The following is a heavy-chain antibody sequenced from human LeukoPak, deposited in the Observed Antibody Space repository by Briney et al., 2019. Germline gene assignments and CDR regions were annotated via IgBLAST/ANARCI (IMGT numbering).Heavy chain of an antibody. CDR1: GYTFTSYG. J-gene: IGHJ6*02. Sequence: ASVKVSCKASGYTFTSYGISWVRQAPGQGLEWMGGIIPIFGTANYAQKFQGRVTITADESTSTAYMELSSLRSEDTAVYYCARVSFVPYDSSGYYYYGMDVWGQGTTVTVSS. V-gene: IGHV1-69*13. D-gene: IGHD3-22*01. CDR2: IIPIFGTA. CDR3: ARVSFVPYDSSGYYYYGMDV.